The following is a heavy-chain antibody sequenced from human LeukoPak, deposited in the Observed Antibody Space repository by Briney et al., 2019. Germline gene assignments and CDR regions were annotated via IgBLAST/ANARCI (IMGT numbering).Heavy chain of an antibody. J-gene: IGHJ6*03. CDR3: ARLKFYDSTGYSPGYYMDV. CDR2: IYPTGNT. CDR1: GGAIISYY. D-gene: IGHD3-22*01. V-gene: IGHV4-4*07. Sequence: SETLSLTCSVSGGAIISYYWSWIRQPAGKGPEWIGRIYPTGNTDYNPSLKTRVTMSADLSKKQFSLRLRSVTAADTAVYYCARLKFYDSTGYSPGYYMDVWGKGTAVTVSS.